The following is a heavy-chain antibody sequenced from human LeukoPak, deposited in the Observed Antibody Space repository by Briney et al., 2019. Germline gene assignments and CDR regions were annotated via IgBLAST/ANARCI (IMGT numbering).Heavy chain of an antibody. CDR1: GFTFSSYG. V-gene: IGHV3-30*02. CDR2: IRYDGSNK. D-gene: IGHD6-13*01. J-gene: IGHJ4*02. Sequence: GGSLRLSCAASGFTFSSYGMHWVRQAPGKGLEWVAFIRYDGSNKYYADSVKGRFTISRDNSTNTLYLQMNSLRAEDTAVHYCAKSFGIAAAGIDYWGQGTLVTVSS. CDR3: AKSFGIAAAGIDY.